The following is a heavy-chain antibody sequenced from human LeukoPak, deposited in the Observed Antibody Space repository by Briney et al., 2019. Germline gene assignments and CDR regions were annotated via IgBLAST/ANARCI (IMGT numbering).Heavy chain of an antibody. CDR2: INPNSGGT. V-gene: IGHV1-2*02. J-gene: IGHJ4*02. CDR3: ARGIMGAEGRLSYYFDY. CDR1: GYTFTGYY. Sequence: ASVKVSCKASGYTFTGYYMHWVRQAPGQGLEWMGWINPNSGGTNYAQKFQGRVNMTRDTSISTAYMELSRLRSDDTAVYYCARGIMGAEGRLSYYFDYWGQGTLVTVSS. D-gene: IGHD3-16*01.